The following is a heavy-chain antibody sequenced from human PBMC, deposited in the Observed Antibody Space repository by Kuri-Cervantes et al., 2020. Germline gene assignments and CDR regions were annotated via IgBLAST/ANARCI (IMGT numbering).Heavy chain of an antibody. J-gene: IGHJ5*02. CDR2: IYYSGST. V-gene: IGHV4-61*01. CDR1: GGSVSSGSYY. CDR3: ARLGTITRLFDP. Sequence: SETLSLTCTVSGGSVSSGSYYWSWIRQPPGKGLEWIGYIYYSGSTNYNPSLRSRVTISVDTSKNQFSLKLSSVVAADTAVYYCARLGTITRLFDPWGQGNLVTVSS. D-gene: IGHD1-26*01.